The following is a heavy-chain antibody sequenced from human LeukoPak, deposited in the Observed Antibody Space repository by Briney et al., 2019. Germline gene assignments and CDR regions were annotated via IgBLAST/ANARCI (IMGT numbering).Heavy chain of an antibody. V-gene: IGHV3-64*01. CDR2: ISSNGGST. D-gene: IGHD3-10*01. Sequence: GGSLRLSCAASGFTFSSYAMHWVRQAPGKGLEYVSAISSNGGSTYYANSGKGRFTISRDKYKNTLYLQMGSLRAEDMAVYYCARGRPDYASYWGQGTLVTVSS. CDR1: GFTFSSYA. J-gene: IGHJ4*02. CDR3: ARGRPDYASY.